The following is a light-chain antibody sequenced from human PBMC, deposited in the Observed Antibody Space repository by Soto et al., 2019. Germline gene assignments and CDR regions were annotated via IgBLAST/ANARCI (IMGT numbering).Light chain of an antibody. CDR3: QQYNNWLSIT. J-gene: IGKJ5*01. V-gene: IGKV3-15*01. Sequence: EIVMTQSPATLSVSPGARAPLSCRARQSVSSNLAWYQQKPGQAPRLLIYGASTRATGIPARFSGSGSGTEFTLTISSLQSEDFAVYYCQQYNNWLSITFGQGTRLEIK. CDR2: GAS. CDR1: QSVSSN.